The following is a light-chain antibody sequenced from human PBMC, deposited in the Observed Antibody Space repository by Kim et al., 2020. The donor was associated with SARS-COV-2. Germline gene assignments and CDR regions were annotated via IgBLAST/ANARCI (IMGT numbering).Light chain of an antibody. CDR2: EVS. Sequence: GQSVTIYGTGTISDFGGYKYVSRYQQHPHKAPKLMIYEVSKRPSGVPYRFSGSKSGNTASLTVSGLQAEDEADYYCSSYAGSNSYVFGTGTKVTVL. CDR1: ISDFGGYKY. V-gene: IGLV2-8*01. J-gene: IGLJ1*01. CDR3: SSYAGSNSYV.